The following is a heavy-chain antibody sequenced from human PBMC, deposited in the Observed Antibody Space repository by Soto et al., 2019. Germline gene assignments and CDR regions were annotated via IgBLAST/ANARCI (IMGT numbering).Heavy chain of an antibody. D-gene: IGHD6-19*01. J-gene: IGHJ6*02. Sequence: QVQLVESGGGLVKSGGSLRLSCAASGFIFGNYYLTWIRQAPGRGLEWISYISSSGSTTDYADSVKGRFTISRDNSKNSLYLQMDFLRADDTAVYYCAKGVAVAGYDYGLDVWGQGTTVSVSS. CDR2: ISSSGSTT. CDR3: AKGVAVAGYDYGLDV. CDR1: GFIFGNYY. V-gene: IGHV3-11*01.